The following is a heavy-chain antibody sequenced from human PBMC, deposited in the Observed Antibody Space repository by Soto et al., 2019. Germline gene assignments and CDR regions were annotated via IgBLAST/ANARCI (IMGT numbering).Heavy chain of an antibody. CDR1: GGTFSSYA. J-gene: IGHJ6*02. CDR2: IIPIFGTA. D-gene: IGHD3-22*01. CDR3: ARLTYYYDSSGYSADV. Sequence: QVQLVQSGAEVKKPGSSVKVSCKASGGTFSSYAISWVRQAPGQGLEWLGGIIPIFGTANYAQKFQGRVTITADESTSTAYMELSRLRSEDTAVYYCARLTYYYDSSGYSADVWGQGTTVTVSS. V-gene: IGHV1-69*01.